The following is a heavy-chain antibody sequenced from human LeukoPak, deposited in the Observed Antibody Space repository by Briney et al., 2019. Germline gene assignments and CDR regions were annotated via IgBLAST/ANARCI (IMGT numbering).Heavy chain of an antibody. CDR1: GFTFSGSA. V-gene: IGHV3-73*01. CDR3: TTHVMGYDITGAFDH. D-gene: IGHD3-22*01. Sequence: PGGSLKLSCAASGFTFSGSAMHWVRQSSGKGLEWVGRIRTKAHTYATTYGESRKGRFTISREDSKNTAPLQMNSLKTEDTAVYYCTTHVMGYDITGAFDHWGQGTLVTVSS. J-gene: IGHJ4*02. CDR2: IRTKAHTYAT.